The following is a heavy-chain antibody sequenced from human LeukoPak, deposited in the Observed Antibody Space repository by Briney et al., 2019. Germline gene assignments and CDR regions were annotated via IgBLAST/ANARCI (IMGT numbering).Heavy chain of an antibody. D-gene: IGHD1-14*01. CDR3: VKDNPLDY. CDR2: IRYDGNNK. CDR1: GFTFSNYG. Sequence: EAGGSLRLSCGASGFTFSNYGMLWVRQAPGKGLEWVAFIRYDGNNKLYADSVKGRFTISRDNSKNTLYLHINSLRAEDTAVYYCVKDNPLDYWGQGTLVIVSS. V-gene: IGHV3-30*02. J-gene: IGHJ4*02.